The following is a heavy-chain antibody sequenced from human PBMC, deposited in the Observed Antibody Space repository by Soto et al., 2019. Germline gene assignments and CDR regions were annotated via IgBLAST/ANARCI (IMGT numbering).Heavy chain of an antibody. CDR2: IYYSGST. V-gene: IGHV4-39*01. CDR1: GGSTSISSSS. Sequence: QLQLQESGPGLVKPSEPLSPTGPSPGGSTSISSSSWGGIGRPPGKGLEGIGSIYYSGSTYSNPSLKSRVTISVDTSKNQFSLKLSSVTAADTAVYYCARHYYDRNYWGQGTLVTVSS. CDR3: ARHYYDRNY. D-gene: IGHD3-22*01. J-gene: IGHJ4*02.